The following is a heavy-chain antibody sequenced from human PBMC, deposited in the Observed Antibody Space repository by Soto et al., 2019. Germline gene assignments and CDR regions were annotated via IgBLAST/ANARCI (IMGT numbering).Heavy chain of an antibody. J-gene: IGHJ4*02. V-gene: IGHV3-21*01. CDR2: ISSSSSYI. CDR1: GFTFSSYS. CDR3: AKEAEMATAPLFDY. Sequence: GSLRLSCAASGFTFSSYSINWVRQAPGKGLEWVSSISSSSSYIYYADSVKGRFTISRDNAKNSLFLQMNSLRAEDTAVYYCAKEAEMATAPLFDYWGQGTLVTVSS. D-gene: IGHD5-18*01.